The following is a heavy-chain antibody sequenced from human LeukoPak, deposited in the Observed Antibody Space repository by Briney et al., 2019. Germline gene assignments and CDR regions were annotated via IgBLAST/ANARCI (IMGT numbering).Heavy chain of an antibody. CDR1: GYTFTNYD. CDR2: MNPNSANT. J-gene: IGHJ6*02. CDR3: GRSVVAMAGIEVKGMDV. D-gene: IGHD6-19*01. Sequence: WASVKVSCKASGYTFTNYDINWVRQATGQGLEWMGWMNPNSANTGYAQKFQGRLTMTRNTSISTAYMELSSLRSEDTAVYYCGRSVVAMAGIEVKGMDVWGQGTTVTVSS. V-gene: IGHV1-8*01.